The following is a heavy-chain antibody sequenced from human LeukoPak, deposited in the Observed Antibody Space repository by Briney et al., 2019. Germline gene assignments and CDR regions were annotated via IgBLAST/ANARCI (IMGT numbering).Heavy chain of an antibody. CDR1: GGPITEYY. V-gene: IGHV4-59*01. D-gene: IGHD3-3*01. Sequence: PSETLSLTCSVSGGPITEYYWSWIRQPPGKGLEWIGYIYHTGSTNYSPSLKSRVTMSVDASRNQFSLKLVSVTAADTAVYYCARETHITIFGVVTTWYFDYWGQGTLVTVSS. J-gene: IGHJ4*02. CDR2: IYHTGST. CDR3: ARETHITIFGVVTTWYFDY.